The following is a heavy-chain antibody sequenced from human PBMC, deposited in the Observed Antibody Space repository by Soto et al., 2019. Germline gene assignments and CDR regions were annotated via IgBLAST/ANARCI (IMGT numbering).Heavy chain of an antibody. D-gene: IGHD6-6*01. V-gene: IGHV1-2*02. Sequence: SVKVSCKASGYTFTAYYMHWVRQAPGQGLEWMGWINPNTGGTNYAQKFQGRVTMTRDTSISTAYMELSRLTSDDTAVYYCARDRPPDYWGQGTLVTVSS. CDR2: INPNTGGT. CDR1: GYTFTAYY. CDR3: ARDRPPDY. J-gene: IGHJ4*02.